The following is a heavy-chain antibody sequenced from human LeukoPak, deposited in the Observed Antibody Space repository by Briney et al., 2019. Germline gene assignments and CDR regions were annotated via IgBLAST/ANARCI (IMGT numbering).Heavy chain of an antibody. D-gene: IGHD4-23*01. CDR3: ARVGSVVPLDY. CDR1: GYTFTSYP. V-gene: IGHV1-3*01. CDR2: INAGNGDT. J-gene: IGHJ4*02. Sequence: ASVKVSCKASGYTFTSYPIHWVRQAPGQGLEWMGWINAGNGDTKYLQKFQGRLTTTRDTSASTAYMELSSLRSEDTAVYYCARVGSVVPLDYWGQGTLVTVSS.